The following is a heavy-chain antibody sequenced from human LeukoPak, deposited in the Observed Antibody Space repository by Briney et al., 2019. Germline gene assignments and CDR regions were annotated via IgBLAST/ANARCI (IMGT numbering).Heavy chain of an antibody. V-gene: IGHV4-34*01. CDR3: AGSRGAH. D-gene: IGHD3-10*01. CDR2: INHSGGT. Sequence: SETLSLTCAVYGGSFSGYYWSWIRQPPGKGLEWIGEINHSGGTNYNPSLKSRVTISVDTSKNQFSLKLSSVTAADTAVYYCAGSRGAHWGQGTLVTVSS. CDR1: GGSFSGYY. J-gene: IGHJ4*02.